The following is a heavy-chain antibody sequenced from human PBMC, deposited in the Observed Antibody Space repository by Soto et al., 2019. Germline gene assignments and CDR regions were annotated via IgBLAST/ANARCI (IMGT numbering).Heavy chain of an antibody. D-gene: IGHD2-2*01. Sequence: GASVKVSCKASGYTFTGYYMHWVRQAPGQGLEWMGWINPNSGGTNYAQKFQGWVTMTRDTSISTAYMELSRLRSDDTAVYYCARVGPYCSSTSCEEAFDYWGQGTLVTSPQ. CDR3: ARVGPYCSSTSCEEAFDY. V-gene: IGHV1-2*04. CDR2: INPNSGGT. J-gene: IGHJ4*02. CDR1: GYTFTGYY.